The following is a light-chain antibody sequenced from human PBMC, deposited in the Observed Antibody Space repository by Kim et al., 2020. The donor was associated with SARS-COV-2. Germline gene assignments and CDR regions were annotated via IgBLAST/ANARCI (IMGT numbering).Light chain of an antibody. CDR3: QQHYNSLST. V-gene: IGKV1-NL1*01. Sequence: SASVGDRITITCRARQDISNALAWYQQKPGKAPELLLYAASRLQGGVPSRFSGSGSGTEYTLTISGLQPEDFASYYCQQHYNSLSTFGQGTKLEI. CDR1: QDISNA. J-gene: IGKJ2*01. CDR2: AAS.